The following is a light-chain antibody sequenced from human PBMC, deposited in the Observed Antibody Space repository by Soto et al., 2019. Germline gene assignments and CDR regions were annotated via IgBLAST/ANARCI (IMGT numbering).Light chain of an antibody. CDR1: SSDVGGYNY. CDR2: EVS. V-gene: IGLV2-14*01. Sequence: QSVLTQPASVSGSPGQSITISCTGTSSDVGGYNYVSWCQQHPGKAPKLMIYEVSNRPSEVSGRFSGSKSGSTASLTISGLQAEDEADYYCSSYTSSSTFYVFGTGTKVTVL. CDR3: SSYTSSSTFYV. J-gene: IGLJ1*01.